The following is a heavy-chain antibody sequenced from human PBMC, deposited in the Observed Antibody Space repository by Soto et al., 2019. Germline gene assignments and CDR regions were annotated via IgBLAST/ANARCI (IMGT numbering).Heavy chain of an antibody. D-gene: IGHD2-2*01. V-gene: IGHV4-38-2*01. CDR2: IYESGST. CDR1: GYSISSGYY. CDR3: AVGYCGSSTCSREDFQQ. J-gene: IGHJ1*01. Sequence: LSLNCAVSGYSISSGYYWGWIRQPPGKGLEWIGTIYESGSTFQNPSLKSRVTISVDTSKKQFSLKLNSVTAADTAVYYCAVGYCGSSTCSREDFQQWGQGTLVTVSS.